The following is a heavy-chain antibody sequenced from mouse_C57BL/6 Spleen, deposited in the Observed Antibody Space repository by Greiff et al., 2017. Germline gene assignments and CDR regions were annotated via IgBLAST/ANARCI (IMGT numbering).Heavy chain of an antibody. CDR2: IDPGDGET. Sequence: VHVKQSGAELVKPGASVKLSCTASGFNIKDYYMHWVKQRTEQGLEWIGRIDPGDGETKYAPKFQGKATITADTSSNTAYLQLSSLTSEDTAGYYCARSSVLHAMDYWGQGTSVTVSS. CDR3: ARSSVLHAMDY. V-gene: IGHV14-2*01. CDR1: GFNIKDYY. J-gene: IGHJ4*01.